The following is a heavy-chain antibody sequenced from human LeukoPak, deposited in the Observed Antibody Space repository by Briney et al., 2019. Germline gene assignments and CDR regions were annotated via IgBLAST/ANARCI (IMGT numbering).Heavy chain of an antibody. Sequence: SETLSLTCTVSGGSISSSSYYWGWIRQPPGKGLEWIGSIYYSGSTYYNPSLKSRVTISVDTPKNQFSLKLSSVTAADTAVFYCARRLGGSYFRGAFDIWGQGTMVTVSS. V-gene: IGHV4-39*01. J-gene: IGHJ3*02. CDR2: IYYSGST. CDR1: GGSISSSSYY. CDR3: ARRLGGSYFRGAFDI. D-gene: IGHD1-26*01.